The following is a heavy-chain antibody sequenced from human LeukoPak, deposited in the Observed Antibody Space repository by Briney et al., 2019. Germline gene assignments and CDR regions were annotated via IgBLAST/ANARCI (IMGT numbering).Heavy chain of an antibody. CDR2: ISYDGSNK. V-gene: IGHV3-30-3*01. D-gene: IGHD4-17*01. CDR1: GFTFSSYA. Sequence: GRSLRLSCAASGFTFSSYAMHWVRQAPGKGLEWVAVISYDGSNKYYADSVKGRFTISRDNSKNTLYLQMNSLRAEDTAVYYCAKVAYGDYSPFDYWGQGTLVTVSS. J-gene: IGHJ4*02. CDR3: AKVAYGDYSPFDY.